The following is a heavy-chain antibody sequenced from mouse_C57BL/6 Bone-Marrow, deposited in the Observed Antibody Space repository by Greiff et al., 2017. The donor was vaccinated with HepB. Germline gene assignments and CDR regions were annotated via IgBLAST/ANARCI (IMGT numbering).Heavy chain of an antibody. J-gene: IGHJ4*01. CDR3: ARLEVIYYYPYYAMDY. CDR1: GYTFTSYW. Sequence: QVQLQQSGAELVRPGTSVKLSCKASGYTFTSYWMHWVKQRPGQGLEWIGVIDPSDSYTNYNQKFKGKAKLTVDTSSSTAYMQLSSLTSEDSAVYYCARLEVIYYYPYYAMDYWGQGTSVTVSS. V-gene: IGHV1-59*01. CDR2: IDPSDSYT. D-gene: IGHD1-1*01.